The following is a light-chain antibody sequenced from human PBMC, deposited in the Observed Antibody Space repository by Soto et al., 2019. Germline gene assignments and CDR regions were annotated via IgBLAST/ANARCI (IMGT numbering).Light chain of an antibody. CDR2: EVS. CDR3: SSYTSRNTRDVV. CDR1: SSDIGGHNY. Sequence: QSALTQPASVSGSPGQSITISCIGTSSDIGGHNYVSWYQQHPGKAPKLMIYEVSNRPSGVSNRFSGSKSGNTASLTISGLQAEDEADYYCSSYTSRNTRDVVFGGGTKLTVL. J-gene: IGLJ2*01. V-gene: IGLV2-14*01.